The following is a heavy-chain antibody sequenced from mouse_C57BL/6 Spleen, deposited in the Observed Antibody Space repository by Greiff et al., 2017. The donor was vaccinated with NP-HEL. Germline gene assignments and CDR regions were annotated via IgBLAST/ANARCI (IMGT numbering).Heavy chain of an antibody. V-gene: IGHV2-6*03. CDR3: ARDDGYYVDYYAMDY. Sequence: VKLMESGPGLVAPSQSLSITCTVSGFSLTSYGVHWVRQPPGKGLEWLVVIWSDGSTTYNSALKSRLSISKDNSKSQVFLKMNSLQTDDTAMYYCARDDGYYVDYYAMDYWGQGTSVTVSS. CDR2: IWSDGST. J-gene: IGHJ4*01. CDR1: GFSLTSYG. D-gene: IGHD2-3*01.